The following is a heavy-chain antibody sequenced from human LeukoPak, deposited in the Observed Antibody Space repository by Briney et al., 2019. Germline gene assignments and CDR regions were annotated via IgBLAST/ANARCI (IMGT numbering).Heavy chain of an antibody. Sequence: GGSLRLSCAASGFTFSDHYMDWVRQAPGKGLEWVGRTRNKANSYSTEYAASVRGRFTISRDDSKNSLYLQMNSLKTEDTAVYYCARGGMTTVVTTPDNWGQGTLVIVSS. J-gene: IGHJ4*02. CDR2: TRNKANSYST. V-gene: IGHV3-72*01. D-gene: IGHD4-23*01. CDR1: GFTFSDHY. CDR3: ARGGMTTVVTTPDN.